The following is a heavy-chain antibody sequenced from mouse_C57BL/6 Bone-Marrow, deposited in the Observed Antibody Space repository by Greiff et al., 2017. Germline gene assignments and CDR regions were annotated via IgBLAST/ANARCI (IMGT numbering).Heavy chain of an antibody. CDR1: GYTFTSYW. CDR2: IYPGSGST. Sequence: VQLQQPGAELVKPGASVKMSCKASGYTFTSYWITWVKQRPGQGLEWIGDIYPGSGSTNYNEKFKSKATLTVDTSSSTAYMQLSSLTSEDSAVYYCARRLRRYWYFDVWGTGTTVTVSS. V-gene: IGHV1-55*01. CDR3: ARRLRRYWYFDV. J-gene: IGHJ1*03. D-gene: IGHD2-4*01.